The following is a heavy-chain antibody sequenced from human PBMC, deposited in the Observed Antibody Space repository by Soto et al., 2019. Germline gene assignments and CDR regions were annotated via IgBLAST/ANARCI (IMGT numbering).Heavy chain of an antibody. V-gene: IGHV3-30*19. CDR1: VFTCSSYA. Sequence: GSLRLYGAASVFTCSSYAMHWVRQAPGKGLEWVAVISYDGSNKYYADSVKGRFTISRDNSKNTLYLQMNSLRAEDTAVYYCARDPRVGYDFWSGNSYYYYGMDVWGQGTTVTVSS. CDR3: ARDPRVGYDFWSGNSYYYYGMDV. CDR2: ISYDGSNK. J-gene: IGHJ6*02. D-gene: IGHD3-3*01.